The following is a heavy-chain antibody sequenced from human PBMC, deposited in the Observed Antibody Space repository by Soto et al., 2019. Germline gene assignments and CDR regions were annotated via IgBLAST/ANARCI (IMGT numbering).Heavy chain of an antibody. J-gene: IGHJ5*02. D-gene: IGHD6-19*01. CDR3: ASISGWYDPHPYWFDP. CDR1: GFTFSSYW. V-gene: IGHV3-7*01. Sequence: PGGSLRLSCAASGFTFSSYWMSWVRQAPGKGLEWVANIKQDGSEKYYVDSVKGRFTISRDNAKNSLYLQMNSLRAEDTAVYYCASISGWYDPHPYWFDPWGQGTLVTVSS. CDR2: IKQDGSEK.